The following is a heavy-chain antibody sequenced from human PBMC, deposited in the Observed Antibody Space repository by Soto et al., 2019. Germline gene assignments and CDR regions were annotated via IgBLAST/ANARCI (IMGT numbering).Heavy chain of an antibody. CDR2: IIPIFGTA. V-gene: IGHV1-69*13. CDR3: ASGTTYPQAYYYDSSGSNPPDY. CDR1: GGTFSSYA. Sequence: ASVKVSCKASGGTFSSYAISWVRQAPGQGLEWMGGIIPIFGTANYAQKFQGRVTITADESTSTAYMELSSLRSEDTAVYYCASGTTYPQAYYYDSSGSNPPDYWGQGTLVTVSS. D-gene: IGHD3-22*01. J-gene: IGHJ4*02.